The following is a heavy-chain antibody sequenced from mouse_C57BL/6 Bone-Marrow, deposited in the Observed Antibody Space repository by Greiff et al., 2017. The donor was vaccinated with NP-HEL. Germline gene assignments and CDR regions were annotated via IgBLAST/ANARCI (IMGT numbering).Heavy chain of an antibody. J-gene: IGHJ2*01. CDR3: ARGSITRDYFDY. D-gene: IGHD1-1*01. CDR1: GYTFTSYW. CDR2: INPSNGGT. V-gene: IGHV1-53*01. Sequence: QVQLQQPGTELVKPGASVKLSCKASGYTFTSYWMHWVKQRPGQGLEWIGNINPSNGGTNYNEKFKSKATLTVDKSSSTAYMQLSILTSEDSAVYYCARGSITRDYFDYWGQGTTLTVSS.